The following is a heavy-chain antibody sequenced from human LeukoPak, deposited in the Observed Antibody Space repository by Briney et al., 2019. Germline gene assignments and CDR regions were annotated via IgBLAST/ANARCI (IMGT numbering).Heavy chain of an antibody. CDR3: AELGITMIGGV. Sequence: PGGSLRLSCTASGFTFGDYAMSWVRQAPGKGLEWVSYISSSGSTIYYADSVKGRFTISRDNAKNSLYLQMNSPRAEDTAVYYCAELGITMIGGVWGKGTTVTISS. D-gene: IGHD3-10*02. J-gene: IGHJ6*04. CDR2: ISSSGSTI. V-gene: IGHV3-48*03. CDR1: GFTFGDYA.